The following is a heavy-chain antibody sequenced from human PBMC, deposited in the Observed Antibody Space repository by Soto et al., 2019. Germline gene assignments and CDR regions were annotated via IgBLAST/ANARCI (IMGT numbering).Heavy chain of an antibody. J-gene: IGHJ2*01. CDR3: ARGASSVTTFYFDL. Sequence: ASVKVSCKASGYTFTSYAMHWGRQAPGQRLEWMGWINPGNGNTKNSQKFQGRVTITRDTFASTAYMELSSLRSEDTAVYYCARGASSVTTFYFDLWGRGTLVTVSS. CDR2: INPGNGNT. D-gene: IGHD4-17*01. CDR1: GYTFTSYA. V-gene: IGHV1-3*01.